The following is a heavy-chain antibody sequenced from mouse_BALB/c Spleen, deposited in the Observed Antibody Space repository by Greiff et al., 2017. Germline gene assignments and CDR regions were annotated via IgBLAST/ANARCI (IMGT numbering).Heavy chain of an antibody. Sequence: DVMLVESGGGLVQPGGSRKLSCAASGFTFSSFGMHWVRQAPEKGLEWVAYISSGSSTIYYADTVKGRFTISRDNPKNTLFLQMTSLRSEDTAMYYCARGGIFGAWFAYWGQGTLVTVSA. CDR1: GFTFSSFG. D-gene: IGHD3-1*01. CDR2: ISSGSSTI. V-gene: IGHV5-17*02. CDR3: ARGGIFGAWFAY. J-gene: IGHJ3*01.